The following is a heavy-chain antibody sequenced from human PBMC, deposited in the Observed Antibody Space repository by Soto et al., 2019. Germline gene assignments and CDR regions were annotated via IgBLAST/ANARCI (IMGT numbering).Heavy chain of an antibody. D-gene: IGHD5-12*01. CDR1: GDSFNDYY. J-gene: IGHJ6*03. Sequence: QVQLVQSGAEVRKPGASVTVSCRSSGDSFNDYYIHWVRQAPGQGFEWMGWINPNGGVTKYAQKFQGGVSMTRDTSTRTVYMQLSRLRSDDTAVYYCARERGGATATLDYYYFYMDVWGTGTTVTVSS. CDR2: INPNGGVT. V-gene: IGHV1-2*02. CDR3: ARERGGATATLDYYYFYMDV.